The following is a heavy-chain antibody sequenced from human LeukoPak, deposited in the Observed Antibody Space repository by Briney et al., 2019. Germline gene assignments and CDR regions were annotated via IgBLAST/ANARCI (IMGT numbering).Heavy chain of an antibody. Sequence: SSETLSLTCIVSGGSIGSYYWSWIRQPPGKGLEWIGHIYYSGSTDYNPSLRSRVTISVDTSKNQFSLKLSSVTAADTAVYYCARDQQYSSSSRFDYWGQGTLITVSS. V-gene: IGHV4-59*12. CDR2: IYYSGST. D-gene: IGHD6-6*01. CDR3: ARDQQYSSSSRFDY. CDR1: GGSIGSYY. J-gene: IGHJ4*02.